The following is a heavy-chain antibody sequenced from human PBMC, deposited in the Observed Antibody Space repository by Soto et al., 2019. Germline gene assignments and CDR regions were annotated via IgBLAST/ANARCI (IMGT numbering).Heavy chain of an antibody. CDR3: ARSLTEGYCTITGCYTRPLYGMDV. CDR2: INPNSGGT. J-gene: IGHJ6*02. V-gene: IGHV1-2*02. Sequence: GASVNVSCKSSGYTFSGYYMHWLRQAPGQGLEWMGGINPNSGGTNYAQKFQGRVTVTRDTPTSTAYMELSRLTSDDTAVYYCARSLTEGYCTITGCYTRPLYGMDVWGQGTTVTVSS. CDR1: GYTFSGYY. D-gene: IGHD2-2*02.